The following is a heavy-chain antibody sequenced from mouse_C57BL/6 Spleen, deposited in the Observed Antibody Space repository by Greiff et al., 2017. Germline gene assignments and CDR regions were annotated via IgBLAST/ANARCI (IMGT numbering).Heavy chain of an antibody. J-gene: IGHJ2*01. Sequence: QVQLQQSGAELVRPGASVTLSCKASGYTFTDYEMYWVKQTPVHGLEWIGAIDPETGGTAYNQKFKGKAILTADKSSSTAYMELRSLTSEDSAVYYCTRTPGPFDYWGQGTTRTVSS. CDR1: GYTFTDYE. V-gene: IGHV1-15*01. CDR2: IDPETGGT. CDR3: TRTPGPFDY.